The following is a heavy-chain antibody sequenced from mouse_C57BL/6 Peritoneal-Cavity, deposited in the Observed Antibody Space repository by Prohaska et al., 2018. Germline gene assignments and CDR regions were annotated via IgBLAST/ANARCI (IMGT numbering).Heavy chain of an antibody. CDR2: IYPETWGT. CDR1: GYTFTDYE. J-gene: IGHJ2*01. D-gene: IGHD4-1*01. CDR3: TRRTLNWDDY. Sequence: QVQLQQSGAELVRPGASVTLSCKASGYTFTDYEMHWVKQTPVHGLEWIGAIYPETWGTACNQKFKGKAILTADKSSSTAYMELRSLTSEDSAVYYCTRRTLNWDDYWGQGTTLTVSS. V-gene: IGHV1-15*01.